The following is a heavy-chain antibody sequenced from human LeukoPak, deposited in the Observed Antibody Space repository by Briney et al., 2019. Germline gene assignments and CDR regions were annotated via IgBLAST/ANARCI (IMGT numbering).Heavy chain of an antibody. CDR3: ATTPGSYGLHGFDP. J-gene: IGHJ5*02. CDR1: GGFLSGYY. V-gene: IGHV4-34*01. Sequence: ETLSLTCAVYGGFLSGYYLSWIRQAPGKGPELIWEINHSGSTNYNPSLKSRVTISVDTSKNQFSLKLSSVTAADTAVYYCATTPGSYGLHGFDPWGQGTLVTVSS. D-gene: IGHD1-26*01. CDR2: INHSGST.